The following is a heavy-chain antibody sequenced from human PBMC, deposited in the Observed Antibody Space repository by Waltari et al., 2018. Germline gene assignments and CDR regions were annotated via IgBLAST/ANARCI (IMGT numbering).Heavy chain of an antibody. CDR1: GFTFSSYS. V-gene: IGHV3-21*01. CDR2: ISSSSRYI. CDR3: ARDSDCSGGSCYSADY. Sequence: EVQLVESGGGLVKPGGSLRLSCAASGFTFSSYSMNWVRQAPGKGREWVSSISSSSRYIYYADSVKGRFTISRDNAKNSLYLQMNSLRAEDTAVYYCARDSDCSGGSCYSADYWGQGTLVTVSS. J-gene: IGHJ4*02. D-gene: IGHD2-15*01.